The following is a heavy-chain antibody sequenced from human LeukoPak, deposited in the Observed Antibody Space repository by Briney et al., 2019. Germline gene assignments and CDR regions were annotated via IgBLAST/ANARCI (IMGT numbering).Heavy chain of an antibody. V-gene: IGHV3-53*01. J-gene: IGHJ6*02. CDR3: AREGYSSYGMDV. CDR1: GFTFSSYA. D-gene: IGHD6-19*01. CDR2: IYSGGST. Sequence: GGSLRLSCAASGFTFSSYAMSWVRQAPGKGLEWVSVIYSGGSTYYADSVKGRFTISRDNSKNTLYLQMNSLRAEDTAVYYCAREGYSSYGMDVWGQGTTVTVSS.